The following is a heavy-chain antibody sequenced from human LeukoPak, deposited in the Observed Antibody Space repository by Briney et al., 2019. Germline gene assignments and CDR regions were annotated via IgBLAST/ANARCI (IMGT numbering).Heavy chain of an antibody. CDR1: GGSISSGSYY. D-gene: IGHD2-2*01. CDR3: AAITCSHTTYYAVDY. Sequence: SQTLSLTCTVSGGSISSGSYYWSWLRQHPGKGLEWIGYIYYNGNTYYNPSLKSRITISVDTSKNQFSLKLNSVTAADTAVYYCAAITCSHTTYYAVDYWGQGTLITVSS. CDR2: IYYNGNT. J-gene: IGHJ4*02. V-gene: IGHV4-31*03.